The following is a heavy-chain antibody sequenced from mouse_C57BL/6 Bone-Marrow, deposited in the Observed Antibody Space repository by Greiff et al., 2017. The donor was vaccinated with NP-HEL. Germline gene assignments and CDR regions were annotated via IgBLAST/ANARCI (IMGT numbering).Heavy chain of an antibody. Sequence: VKLQESGPGLVQPSQSLSMTCTVSGFSLTTYGVHWVRQSPGKGLEWLGVIRRDGGNACNAAFMYRLSITKDNSKNQVFCKMNRLQADDTAIYYGAKTGDYDGVWYFDVWGTGTTVTVSS. J-gene: IGHJ1*03. V-gene: IGHV2-5*01. CDR3: AKTGDYDGVWYFDV. CDR1: GFSLTTYG. CDR2: IRRDGGN. D-gene: IGHD2-4*01.